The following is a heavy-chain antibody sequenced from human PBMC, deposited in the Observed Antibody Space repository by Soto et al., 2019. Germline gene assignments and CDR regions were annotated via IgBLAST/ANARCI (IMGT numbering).Heavy chain of an antibody. V-gene: IGHV1-46*01. CDR2: INPSGGST. CDR3: ARVGDCSGGSCYSYYFDY. J-gene: IGHJ4*02. CDR1: GYTFTSYY. D-gene: IGHD2-15*01. Sequence: SVKVSCKASGYTFTSYYMHWVRQAPGQGLEWMGIINPSGGSTSYAQKFQGRVTMTRDTSTSTVYMELSSLRSEDTAVYYCARVGDCSGGSCYSYYFDYWGQGTLVTVSS.